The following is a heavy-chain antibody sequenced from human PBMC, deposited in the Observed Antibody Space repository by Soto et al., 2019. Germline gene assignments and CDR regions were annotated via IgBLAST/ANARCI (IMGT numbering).Heavy chain of an antibody. CDR3: ARGRFRRTWFDP. CDR2: MNPDSGNT. J-gene: IGHJ5*02. CDR1: GYTFTNYD. D-gene: IGHD3-16*01. Sequence: QVQLVQSGAEVKKPGASVKVSCKASGYTFTNYDIHWVRQATGQGLEWMGWMNPDSGNTGQSKQFQGRVTMTRDTSISTAYMEMSSLRSEVRAVYYCARGRFRRTWFDPWGQGTLVTVSS. V-gene: IGHV1-8*01.